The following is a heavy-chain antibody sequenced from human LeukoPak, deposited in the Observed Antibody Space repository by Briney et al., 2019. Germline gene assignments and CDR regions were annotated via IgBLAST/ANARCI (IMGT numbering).Heavy chain of an antibody. J-gene: IGHJ4*02. Sequence: GGSLRLSCAASGFTCSRYSMNWVRQAPGKGLEGVSYISGSISTIYYADSVKGRFTISRDNAKNSLYLQMNSLRDEDTAVYYCARGAGRGGYYFDYWGQGTLVSVSS. CDR1: GFTCSRYS. D-gene: IGHD6-13*01. CDR3: ARGAGRGGYYFDY. CDR2: ISGSISTI. V-gene: IGHV3-48*02.